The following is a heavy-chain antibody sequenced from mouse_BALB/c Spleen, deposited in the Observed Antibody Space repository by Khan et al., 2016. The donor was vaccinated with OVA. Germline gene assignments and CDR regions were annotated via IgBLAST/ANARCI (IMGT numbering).Heavy chain of an antibody. CDR2: IYPGGGYT. CDR3: AKGGYDGSDV. J-gene: IGHJ1*02. CDR1: GYTFINYW. Sequence: QVQLKQSGAELVRPGTSVKMSCKAAGYTFINYWIGWVKQRPGHGLEWIGDIYPGGGYTKYNEKFKGKAQLTADTSSSTAYMQLSSLTSEDSASYDCAKGGYDGSDVWGAGTTVTVSS. D-gene: IGHD2-2*01. V-gene: IGHV1-63*02.